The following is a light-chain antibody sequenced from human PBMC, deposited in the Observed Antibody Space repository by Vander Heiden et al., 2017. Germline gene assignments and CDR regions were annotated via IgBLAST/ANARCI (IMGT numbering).Light chain of an antibody. CDR3: QQSDSTPLT. CDR2: AAS. J-gene: IGKJ4*01. Sequence: DIQMTQSPSSLSASVGDRVTITCRASQSISSYLNWYQQKPGKAPKVLIYAASSLQSGVPSRFSGSGSGTDFTLTISRLQPEDFASYYCQQSDSTPLTFGGGTKVEIK. V-gene: IGKV1-39*01. CDR1: QSISSY.